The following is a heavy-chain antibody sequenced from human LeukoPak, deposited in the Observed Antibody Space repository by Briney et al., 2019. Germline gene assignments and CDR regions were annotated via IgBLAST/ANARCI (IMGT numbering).Heavy chain of an antibody. J-gene: IGHJ4*02. CDR1: RFTFSRSA. Sequence: PGGSLRLSCEVSRFTFSRSAMSWVRQAPGKGLEWVSGISISGEATYYADSVQGRFTISRDNSKNTVYLQMYSLGVEDTAVYYCAKEEVPNDYWGQGILVTVSS. V-gene: IGHV3-23*01. CDR3: AKEEVPNDY. D-gene: IGHD2-2*01. CDR2: ISISGEAT.